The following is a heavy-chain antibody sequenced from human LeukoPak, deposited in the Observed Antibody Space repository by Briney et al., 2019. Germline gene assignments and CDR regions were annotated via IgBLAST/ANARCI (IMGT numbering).Heavy chain of an antibody. CDR1: GGSISSGGYY. CDR3: ARDKYDILTGYSVPGAFDI. V-gene: IGHV4-31*03. Sequence: SETLSLTCTVSGGSISSGGYYWNWIRQFPGKGLEWIGYIYYSGSTYYNPSLESRITISLDTSKNLFSLKLSSVTAADTAVYYCARDKYDILTGYSVPGAFDIWGQGTMVAVSS. J-gene: IGHJ3*02. D-gene: IGHD3-9*01. CDR2: IYYSGST.